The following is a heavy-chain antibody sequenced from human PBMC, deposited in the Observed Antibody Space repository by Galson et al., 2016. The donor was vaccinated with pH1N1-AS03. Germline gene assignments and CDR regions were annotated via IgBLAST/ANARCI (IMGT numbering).Heavy chain of an antibody. CDR2: ISGNGVST. V-gene: IGHV3-64*01. CDR3: ARGPVSYSNYWFPPPDY. D-gene: IGHD6-13*01. CDR1: GFTFSSYA. J-gene: IGHJ4*02. Sequence: SLRLSCAASGFTFSSYAMYWVRQAPGKGLECVSVISGNGVSTYYANSVKGRFTISRDNSKNTLYLQMGSLRAEDMAVYYCARGPVSYSNYWFPPPDYWGQGTLVTVSS.